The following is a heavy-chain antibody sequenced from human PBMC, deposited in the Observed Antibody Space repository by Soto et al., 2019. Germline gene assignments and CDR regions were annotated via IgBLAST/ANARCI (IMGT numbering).Heavy chain of an antibody. D-gene: IGHD1-26*01. CDR2: IYHSGST. Sequence: PSETLSLTFAVSGGSISSSNWWSWVRQPPGKGLEWIGEIYHSGSTNHNPSLKSRVTISVGKSKNQFSLKLSSVTAADTAVYYCARVSGRYYYGMDVWGQGTTVNGSS. CDR3: ARVSGRYYYGMDV. V-gene: IGHV4-4*02. CDR1: GGSISSSNW. J-gene: IGHJ6*02.